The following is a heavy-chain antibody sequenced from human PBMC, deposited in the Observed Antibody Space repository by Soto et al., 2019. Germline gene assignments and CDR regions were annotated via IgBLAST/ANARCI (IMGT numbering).Heavy chain of an antibody. Sequence: GGSLRLSCAASGFTFSSYAMHWVRQAPGKGLEWVAVISYDGSNKYYADSVKGRFTISRDNSKNTLYLQMNSLRAEDTAVYYCARDRNDILTGPFDYWGQGTLVTVSS. CDR3: ARDRNDILTGPFDY. V-gene: IGHV3-30-3*01. J-gene: IGHJ4*02. D-gene: IGHD3-9*01. CDR2: ISYDGSNK. CDR1: GFTFSSYA.